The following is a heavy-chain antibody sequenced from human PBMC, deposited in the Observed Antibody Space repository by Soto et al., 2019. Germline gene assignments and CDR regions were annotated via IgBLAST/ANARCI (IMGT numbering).Heavy chain of an antibody. CDR1: GFSFSTYG. CDR3: ARGNSYGSYWYFDL. D-gene: IGHD5-18*01. J-gene: IGHJ2*01. CDR2: ITASNGNK. Sequence: QLQLVQSGAEVKNPGASVRVSCKASGFSFSTYGITWVRQAPGQGLEWMGWITASNGNKHYAQNLQGRVTMTTDTSTSTAYMELWRLSSDDTAVYYCARGNSYGSYWYFDLWGRGTLVTVSS. V-gene: IGHV1-18*04.